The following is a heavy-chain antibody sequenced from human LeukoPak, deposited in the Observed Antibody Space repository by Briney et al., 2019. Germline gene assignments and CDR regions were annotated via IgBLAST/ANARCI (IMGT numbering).Heavy chain of an antibody. V-gene: IGHV4-59*08. CDR2: IYYSGST. CDR1: GGSISSYY. CDR3: ARRRAGSYGDCFDY. Sequence: PSETLSLTCTVSGGSISSYYWSWLRQPPGKGLDGIGYIYYSGSTNYNPSLTSRVTISVDTSKNQFSLKLSSVTAADTAVYYCARRRAGSYGDCFDYWGQGTLVTVSS. D-gene: IGHD4-17*01. J-gene: IGHJ4*02.